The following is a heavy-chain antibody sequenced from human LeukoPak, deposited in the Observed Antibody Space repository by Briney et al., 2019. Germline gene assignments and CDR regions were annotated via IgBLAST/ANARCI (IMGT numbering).Heavy chain of an antibody. D-gene: IGHD3-22*01. J-gene: IGHJ3*02. Sequence: SETLSLTCDVSKDPIISFDHSWSWIRHFPGKGLEWMGYRHSTGNAYYNPSLRGRVFISEDSSTGHLSLTLSFVTAADTAVYYCAKSNGYGLIDIWGQGTMVTVSS. CDR3: AKSNGYGLIDI. V-gene: IGHV4-30-4*07. CDR2: RHSTGNA. CDR1: KDPIISFDHS.